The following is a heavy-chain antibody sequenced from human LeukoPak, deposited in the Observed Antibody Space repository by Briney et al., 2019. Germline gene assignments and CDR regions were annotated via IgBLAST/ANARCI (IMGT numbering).Heavy chain of an antibody. CDR3: ARENYGGNSGRGWYFDL. CDR1: GGSISSYY. D-gene: IGHD4-23*01. CDR2: IYYSGST. V-gene: IGHV4-59*01. Sequence: SETLSLTCTVSGGSISSYYWSWIRQPPGKGLEWIGYIYYSGSTNYNPSLKSRVTVSVDTSKYQFSLKLSSVTAADTAVYYCARENYGGNSGRGWYFDLWGRGTLVTVSS. J-gene: IGHJ2*01.